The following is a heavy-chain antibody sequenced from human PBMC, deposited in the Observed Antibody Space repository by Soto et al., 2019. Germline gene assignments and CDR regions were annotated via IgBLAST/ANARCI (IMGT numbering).Heavy chain of an antibody. Sequence: GGSLRLSCAASGFTFSSYSMNWVRQAPGKGLEWVSSISSSSSYIYYADSVKGRFTISRDNAKNSLYLQMNSLRAEDTAVYYCARDGNCSGGSCYFWFDPWGQGTLVTVSS. V-gene: IGHV3-21*01. J-gene: IGHJ5*02. CDR2: ISSSSSYI. CDR3: ARDGNCSGGSCYFWFDP. D-gene: IGHD2-15*01. CDR1: GFTFSSYS.